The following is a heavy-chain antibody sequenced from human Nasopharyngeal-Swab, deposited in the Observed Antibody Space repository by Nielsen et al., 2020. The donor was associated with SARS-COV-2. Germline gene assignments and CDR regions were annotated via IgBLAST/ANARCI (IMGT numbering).Heavy chain of an antibody. D-gene: IGHD2-15*01. CDR3: ARGDVLPAYTKSDY. Sequence: GESLKISCTTSGFTFGDYGMSWVRQAPGTGLEWISFIRSKVYGATTEYAASVEGRFSISRDDSKSVVYLQMNSLKAEDTAIYYCARGDVLPAYTKSDYWGQGTLVTVSS. J-gene: IGHJ4*02. CDR1: GFTFGDYG. CDR2: IRSKVYGATT. V-gene: IGHV3-49*04.